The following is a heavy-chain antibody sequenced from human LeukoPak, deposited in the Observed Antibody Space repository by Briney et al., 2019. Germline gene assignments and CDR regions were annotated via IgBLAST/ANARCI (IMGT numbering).Heavy chain of an antibody. CDR2: IYYSGST. Sequence: PSETLSLTCTVSGGSISSSSYYWGWIRQPPGKGLEWIGSIYYSGSTYYNPSLESRVTISMDTSKNQFSLKLSSVTAADTAVYYCARFHSGSGGWYVLWYFDLWGRGTLVTVSS. CDR1: GGSISSSSYY. D-gene: IGHD6-19*01. CDR3: ARFHSGSGGWYVLWYFDL. J-gene: IGHJ2*01. V-gene: IGHV4-39*01.